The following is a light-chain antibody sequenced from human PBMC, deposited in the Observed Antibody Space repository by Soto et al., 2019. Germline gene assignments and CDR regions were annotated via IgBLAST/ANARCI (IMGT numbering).Light chain of an antibody. CDR1: QDISNY. Sequence: DIQMTQSPSSLSASVGDRVTITCQASQDISNYLNWYQQKPGKAPKLLIYDASNLETGVPSRFSGSGSGTDFPFTISSLQPEDIATYYCQQYDNLPPGAFGQGTKLEIK. V-gene: IGKV1-33*01. CDR2: DAS. CDR3: QQYDNLPPGA. J-gene: IGKJ2*01.